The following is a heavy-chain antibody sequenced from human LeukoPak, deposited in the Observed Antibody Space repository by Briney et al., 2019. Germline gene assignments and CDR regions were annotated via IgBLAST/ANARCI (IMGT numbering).Heavy chain of an antibody. CDR2: ISYDGSNK. D-gene: IGHD2-2*01. V-gene: IGHV3-30*18. CDR3: AKPSKVVVPAALDY. CDR1: GFTFSSYA. Sequence: GGSLRLSCAASGFTFSSYAMSWVRQAPGKGLEWVAVISYDGSNKYYADSVKGRFTISRDNSKNTLYLQMNSLRAEDTAVYYCAKPSKVVVPAALDYWGQGTLVTVSS. J-gene: IGHJ4*02.